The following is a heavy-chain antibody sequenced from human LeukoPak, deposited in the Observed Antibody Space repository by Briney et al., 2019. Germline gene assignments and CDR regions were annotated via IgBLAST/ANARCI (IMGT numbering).Heavy chain of an antibody. J-gene: IGHJ3*02. CDR1: GFTFSSSA. CDR3: AKDQVRYSSGPDAFDI. Sequence: GGSLRLSCAASGFTFSSSAMSWVRQAPGKGLEWVSAISGSGGSTYYADSVKGRFTISRDNSKNTLYLQMNSLRAEDTAVYYCAKDQVRYSSGPDAFDIWGQGTMVTVSS. CDR2: ISGSGGST. V-gene: IGHV3-23*01. D-gene: IGHD6-19*01.